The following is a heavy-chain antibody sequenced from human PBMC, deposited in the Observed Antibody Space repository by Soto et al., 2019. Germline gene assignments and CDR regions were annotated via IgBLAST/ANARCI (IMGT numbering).Heavy chain of an antibody. CDR2: ISSSSSYT. J-gene: IGHJ6*02. CDR3: ARVRALAADGMDV. V-gene: IGHV3-11*05. D-gene: IGHD6-19*01. Sequence: QVQLVESGGGFVKPGGSLRLSCAASGFTFSDYYMIWIRQAPGKGLKWVSYISSSSSYTNYADSVKGRFTISRDNAKNSLYLQMNSLRADDTAVYYCARVRALAADGMDVWGQGTTVTVSS. CDR1: GFTFSDYY.